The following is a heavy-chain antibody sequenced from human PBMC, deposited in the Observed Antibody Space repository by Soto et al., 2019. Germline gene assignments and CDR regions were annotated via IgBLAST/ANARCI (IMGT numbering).Heavy chain of an antibody. V-gene: IGHV4-31*03. Sequence: SETLSLTCTVSGGSISSGGYYWSWIRQHPGKGLEWIGYIYYSGSTYYNPSLKSRVTISVDTSKNQFSLKLSSVTAADTAVYYCARCPFWCADYRNYYYGMDVWGQGST. D-gene: IGHD4-4*01. CDR3: ARCPFWCADYRNYYYGMDV. J-gene: IGHJ6*02. CDR1: GGSISSGGYY. CDR2: IYYSGST.